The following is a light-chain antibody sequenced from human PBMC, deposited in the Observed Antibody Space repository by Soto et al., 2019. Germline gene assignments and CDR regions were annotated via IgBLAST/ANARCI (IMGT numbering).Light chain of an antibody. CDR2: AAS. V-gene: IGKV1-9*01. CDR1: QGISTY. J-gene: IGKJ1*01. Sequence: DIQLTQSPSFLSASVGDRVTITCRASQGISTYLAWYQQKPGKAPKLLIFAASTLQSGVPSRFSGSGSGTEFTLTISSLQPKDFATYCCQQFHTYPRTFGQGTKVDIK. CDR3: QQFHTYPRT.